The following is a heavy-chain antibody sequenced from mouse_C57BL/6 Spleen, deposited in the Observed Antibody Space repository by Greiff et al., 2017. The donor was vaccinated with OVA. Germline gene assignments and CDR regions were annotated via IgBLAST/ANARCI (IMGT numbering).Heavy chain of an antibody. J-gene: IGHJ1*03. CDR3: ARGGSSSSYWYFDV. D-gene: IGHD1-1*01. CDR2: IYPSDSET. CDR1: GYTFTSYW. Sequence: QVQLQQPGAELVRPGSSVKLSCKASGYTFTSYWMDWVKQRPGQGLEWIGNIYPSDSETHYNQKFKDKATLTVDKSSSTAYMQLSSLTSEDSAVYYCARGGSSSSYWYFDVWGTGTTVTVSS. V-gene: IGHV1-61*01.